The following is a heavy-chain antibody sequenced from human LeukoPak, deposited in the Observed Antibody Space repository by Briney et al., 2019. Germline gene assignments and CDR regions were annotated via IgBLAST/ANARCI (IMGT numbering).Heavy chain of an antibody. CDR2: ISGSGGST. CDR1: GFTFSSYA. Sequence: GGSLRLSCAASGFTFSSYAMSWVRQAPGKGLEWVSAISGSGGSTYYADSVKGRFTISRDNSKNTLYLQMNSLRAEDTAVYYCTVRIGTTYSSSWDYWGQGTLVTVSS. J-gene: IGHJ4*02. V-gene: IGHV3-23*01. CDR3: TVRIGTTYSSSWDY. D-gene: IGHD6-13*01.